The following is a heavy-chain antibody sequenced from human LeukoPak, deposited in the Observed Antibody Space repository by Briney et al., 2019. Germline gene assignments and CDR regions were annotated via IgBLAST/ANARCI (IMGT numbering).Heavy chain of an antibody. Sequence: AGGSLRLSCAASEFSVGSNYMTWVRQAPGKGLEWVSSISSSSSYIYYADSVKGRFTISRDNAKNSLYLQMNSLRAEDTAVYYCARDYPIRWGQGTLVTVSS. J-gene: IGHJ4*02. CDR2: ISSSSSYI. CDR3: ARDYPIR. CDR1: EFSVGSNY. V-gene: IGHV3-21*01.